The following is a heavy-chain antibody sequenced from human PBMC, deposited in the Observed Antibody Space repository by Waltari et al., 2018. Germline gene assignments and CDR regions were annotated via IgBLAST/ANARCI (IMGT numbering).Heavy chain of an antibody. V-gene: IGHV4-39*07. CDR1: GGSISSSSYY. D-gene: IGHD6-13*01. CDR2: IYYSGST. Sequence: QLQLQESGPGLVKPSETLSLTCTVSGGSISSSSYYWGWIRQPPGKGLEWIGSIYYSGSTNYNPSLKSRVTISVDTSKNQFSLKLSSVTAADTAVYYCATRSQRDVAAAGSAFPYAFDIWGQGTMVTVSS. CDR3: ATRSQRDVAAAGSAFPYAFDI. J-gene: IGHJ3*02.